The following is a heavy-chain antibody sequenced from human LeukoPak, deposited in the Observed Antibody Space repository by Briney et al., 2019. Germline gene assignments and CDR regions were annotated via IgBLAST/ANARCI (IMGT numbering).Heavy chain of an antibody. CDR3: ARGYSDVVVPHGNWFDP. Sequence: SETLSLTCAVYGGSFSGYYWSWIRQPPRKGLEWIGEINHSGSTNYNPSLKSRVTISVDTSKNQFSLKLSSVTAADTAVYYCARGYSDVVVPHGNWFDPWGQGTLVTVSS. V-gene: IGHV4-34*01. CDR1: GGSFSGYY. J-gene: IGHJ5*02. D-gene: IGHD2-2*01. CDR2: INHSGST.